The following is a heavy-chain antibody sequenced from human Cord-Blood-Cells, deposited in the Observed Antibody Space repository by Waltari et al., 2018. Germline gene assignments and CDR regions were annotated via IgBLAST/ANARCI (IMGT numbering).Heavy chain of an antibody. CDR1: GYTFTGYY. J-gene: IGHJ3*02. CDR2: INPNSGGT. D-gene: IGHD3-16*01. CDR3: ARDQPVDWGAFDI. Sequence: VQLVQSGAAVKKPGASVKVSCKASGYTFTGYYMHWVRQAPGQGLEWMGWINPNSGGTNYAQKFQGWVTMTRDTSISTAYMELSRLRSDDTAVYYCARDQPVDWGAFDIWGQGTMVTVSS. V-gene: IGHV1-2*04.